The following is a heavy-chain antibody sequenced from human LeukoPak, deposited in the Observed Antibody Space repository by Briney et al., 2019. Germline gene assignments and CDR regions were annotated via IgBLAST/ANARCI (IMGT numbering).Heavy chain of an antibody. CDR2: ISSSSSYI. CDR1: GFTFSSYS. Sequence: GGSLRLSCAASGFTFSSYSMNWVRQAPGKGLEWVSSISSSSSYIYYADSVKGRFTISRDNAKNSLYLQMNSLRAEDTAVYYCARGAYGDYHAFDYWGQGSLVTVSS. CDR3: ARGAYGDYHAFDY. V-gene: IGHV3-21*01. D-gene: IGHD4-17*01. J-gene: IGHJ4*02.